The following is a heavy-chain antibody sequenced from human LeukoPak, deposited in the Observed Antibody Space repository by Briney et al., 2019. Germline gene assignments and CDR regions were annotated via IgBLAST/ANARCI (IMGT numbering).Heavy chain of an antibody. J-gene: IGHJ6*03. D-gene: IGHD3-10*01. CDR1: GGTFSSYA. CDR3: ARGLVSMVRGVPPFNSFYYMGV. Sequence: SVKVSCKASGGTFSSYAISWVRQAPGQRLEWKGRIIPILGIANYAQKFQGRVTITADKSTSTAYMELSSLRSEDTAVYYCARGLVSMVRGVPPFNSFYYMGVWGKGNTVTVSS. CDR2: IIPILGIA. V-gene: IGHV1-69*04.